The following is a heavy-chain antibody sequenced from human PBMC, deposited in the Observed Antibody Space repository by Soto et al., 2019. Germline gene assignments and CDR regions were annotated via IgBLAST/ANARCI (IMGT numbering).Heavy chain of an antibody. CDR2: INSDRSGT. J-gene: IGHJ5*02. CDR3: AREVGAGLT. D-gene: IGHD1-26*01. CDR1: GFIFSSYW. V-gene: IGHV3-74*01. Sequence: EVQLVESGGGLVQPGGSLRLSCAASGFIFSSYWIHWVRQAPGKGLVWVSRINSDRSGTGYADSVKGRFTISRDNAKNTLYLQMNSLRVEDTAVYYCAREVGAGLTWGQGTLVTVSS.